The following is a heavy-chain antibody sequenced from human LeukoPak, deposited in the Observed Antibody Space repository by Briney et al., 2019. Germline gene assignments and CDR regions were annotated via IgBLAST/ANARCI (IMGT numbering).Heavy chain of an antibody. CDR1: GFTFSSYA. D-gene: IGHD1-26*01. CDR3: VRDKEGVGATRLDY. J-gene: IGHJ4*02. Sequence: GRSLRLSCAASGFTFSSYAMHWVRQAPGKGLEWVAVISYDGSNKYYADSVKGRFTISRDNAKNSLYLQMTSLRAGDTAVYYCVRDKEGVGATRLDYWGQGTLVTVSS. V-gene: IGHV3-30-3*01. CDR2: ISYDGSNK.